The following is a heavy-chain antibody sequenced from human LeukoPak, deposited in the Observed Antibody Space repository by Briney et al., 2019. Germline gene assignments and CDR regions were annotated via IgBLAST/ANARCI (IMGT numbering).Heavy chain of an antibody. CDR2: IYYSGST. J-gene: IGHJ3*02. CDR3: ARHDSSGYYVLAFDI. Sequence: PSETLSLTCTVSGGPISSYYWSWIRQPPGKGLEWIGYIYYSGSTNYNPSLKSRVTISVDTSKNQFSLKLSSVTAADTAVYYCARHDSSGYYVLAFDIWGQGTMVTVSS. D-gene: IGHD3-22*01. V-gene: IGHV4-59*08. CDR1: GGPISSYY.